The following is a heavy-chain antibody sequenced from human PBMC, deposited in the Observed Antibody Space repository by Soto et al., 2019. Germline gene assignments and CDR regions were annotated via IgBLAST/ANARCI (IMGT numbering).Heavy chain of an antibody. CDR2: IIPMFGTA. CDR1: GGTFSSYA. CDR3: ARSRANYYDSRGYYYSTFDE. V-gene: IGHV1-69*13. J-gene: IGHJ4*02. Sequence: ASVKVSCKTSGGTFSSYAISWVRQAPGQGLEWMGGIIPMFGTANYAQKFQGRVTITADESTSTAYMELSSLRSEDTAVYYCARSRANYYDSRGYYYSTFDEWGQGTLVTVSS. D-gene: IGHD3-22*01.